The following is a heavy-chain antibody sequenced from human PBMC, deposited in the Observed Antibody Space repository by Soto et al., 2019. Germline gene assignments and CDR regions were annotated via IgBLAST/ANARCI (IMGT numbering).Heavy chain of an antibody. CDR2: INADGSST. CDR3: TRGPRSTSTGTGAF. J-gene: IGHJ4*02. CDR1: GFTFSMYW. Sequence: GGSLRLSCAASGFTFSMYWMHWVRQVPGKGPEWVSRINADGSSTNYADSVKGRFTISRDNAKNTLYLQMNDLRAEDTAVYYCTRGPRSTSTGTGAFWGQGTLVTVSS. D-gene: IGHD1-1*01. V-gene: IGHV3-74*01.